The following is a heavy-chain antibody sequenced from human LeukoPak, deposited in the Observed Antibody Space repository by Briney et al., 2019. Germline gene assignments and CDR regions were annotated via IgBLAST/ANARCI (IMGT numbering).Heavy chain of an antibody. J-gene: IGHJ3*02. CDR3: ARDMTGYNDAFDI. CDR2: INSDGSST. CDR1: GFTFSSYW. V-gene: IGHV3-74*01. Sequence: PGGSLRLSCAAAGFTFSSYWMHWARQGPGKGLVWVSRINSDGSSTSYADSVKGRFTSSRDNAKYTLYLQMNSLRAEDSAVYYCARDMTGYNDAFDIWGQGQWSPSLQ. D-gene: IGHD5-24*01.